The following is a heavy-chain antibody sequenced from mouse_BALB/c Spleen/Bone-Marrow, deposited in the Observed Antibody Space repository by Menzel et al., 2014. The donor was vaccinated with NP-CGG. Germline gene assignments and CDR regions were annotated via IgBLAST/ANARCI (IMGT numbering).Heavy chain of an antibody. D-gene: IGHD1-1*01. Sequence: EVQVVESGPDLVKPSQSLSLTCTVTGYSITSGYSWHWIRQFPGNKLEWMGYIHYSGSTYYNPSLKSRISITRDTSKNQFFLQLNSVTTGDTATYYCTRRGSSSYWYFDVWGAGTTVTASS. CDR2: IHYSGST. J-gene: IGHJ1*01. CDR3: TRRGSSSYWYFDV. CDR1: GYSITSGYS. V-gene: IGHV3-1*02.